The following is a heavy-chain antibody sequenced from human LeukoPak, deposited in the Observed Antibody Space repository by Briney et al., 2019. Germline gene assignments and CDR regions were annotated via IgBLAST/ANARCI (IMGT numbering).Heavy chain of an antibody. Sequence: GGSLRLSCAASGLTFSSYWMSWVRQAPGKGLECVANINQDGSKVYYVDSVKGRFTISRDKAKKSLFLQMNSLRAEDTAVYYCARPIYSSSWDAFNIWGQGTMVTVSS. CDR2: INQDGSKV. J-gene: IGHJ3*02. V-gene: IGHV3-7*01. CDR1: GLTFSSYW. CDR3: ARPIYSSSWDAFNI. D-gene: IGHD6-13*01.